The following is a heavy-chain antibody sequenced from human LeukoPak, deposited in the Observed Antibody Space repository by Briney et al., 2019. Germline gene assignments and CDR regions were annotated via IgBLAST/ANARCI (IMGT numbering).Heavy chain of an antibody. D-gene: IGHD3-22*01. CDR1: GGSFSSYY. Sequence: PSETLSLTCAVYGGSFSSYYWGWIRQPPGKGLEWIGSIYYSGSTYYNPSLKSRVTISVDTSKNQFSLKLSSVTAADTAVYYCARDNPIVVPTHFDYWGQGTLVTVSS. CDR3: ARDNPIVVPTHFDY. J-gene: IGHJ4*02. V-gene: IGHV4-39*07. CDR2: IYYSGST.